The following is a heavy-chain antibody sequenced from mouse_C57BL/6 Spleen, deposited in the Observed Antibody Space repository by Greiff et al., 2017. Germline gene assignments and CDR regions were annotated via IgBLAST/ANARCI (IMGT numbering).Heavy chain of an antibody. CDR3: ARHERDYGSSRGFAY. V-gene: IGHV1-62-2*01. J-gene: IGHJ3*01. CDR1: GYTFTEYT. D-gene: IGHD1-1*01. CDR2: FYPGSGSI. Sequence: VKLQQSGAELVQPGASVKLSCKASGYTFTEYTIHWVKQRSGQGLEWIGWFYPGSGSIKYNEKFKDKATLTADKSSSADYMELSRLTSEASTVYFCARHERDYGSSRGFAYWGQGTLVTVSA.